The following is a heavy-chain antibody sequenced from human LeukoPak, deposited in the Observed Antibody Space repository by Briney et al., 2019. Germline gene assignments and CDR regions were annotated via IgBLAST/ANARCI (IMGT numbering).Heavy chain of an antibody. V-gene: IGHV1-18*01. CDR1: GYTFSSYG. Sequence: ASVKVSCKASGYTFSSYGISWVRQAPGQGLEWMGWISVYSGNTNYAQRLQGRVTMTTDTSTNTAYIELRSLRSDDTAVYYCARDAIGVLGDYWGQGTLVTVSS. CDR2: ISVYSGNT. D-gene: IGHD3-10*02. J-gene: IGHJ4*02. CDR3: ARDAIGVLGDY.